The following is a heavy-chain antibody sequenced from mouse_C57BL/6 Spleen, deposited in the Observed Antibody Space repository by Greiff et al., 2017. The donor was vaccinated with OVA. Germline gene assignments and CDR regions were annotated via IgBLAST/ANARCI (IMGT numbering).Heavy chain of an antibody. CDR1: GFNIKNTY. CDR3: ARSYYDYDGGFDY. V-gene: IGHV14-3*01. CDR2: IDPANGNT. J-gene: IGHJ2*01. Sequence: EVQLVESVAELVRPGASVKLSCTASGFNIKNTYMHWVKQRPEQGLEWIGRIDPANGNTKYAPKFQGKATITADTSSNTAYLQLSSLTSEDTAIYYCARSYYDYDGGFDYWGQGTTLTVSS. D-gene: IGHD2-4*01.